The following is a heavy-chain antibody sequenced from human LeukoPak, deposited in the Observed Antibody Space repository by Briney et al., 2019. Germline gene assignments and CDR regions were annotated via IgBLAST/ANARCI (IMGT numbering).Heavy chain of an antibody. D-gene: IGHD3-16*01. J-gene: IGHJ5*02. CDR2: INPNSGGT. CDR1: GYTFTGYY. V-gene: IGHV1-2*02. Sequence: GASVKVSCKASGYTFTGYYMHWVRQAPGQGLEWMGWINPNSGGTNYAQKFQGRVTMTRDTSISTAYMELSRLRSDDTAVYYCARRDFWGRSQWFDPWGQGTLVTVSS. CDR3: ARRDFWGRSQWFDP.